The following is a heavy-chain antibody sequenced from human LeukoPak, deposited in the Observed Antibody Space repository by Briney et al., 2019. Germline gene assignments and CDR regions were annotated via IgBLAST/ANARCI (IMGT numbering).Heavy chain of an antibody. D-gene: IGHD2-2*01. V-gene: IGHV4-59*11. CDR1: GGSISSHY. Sequence: SETLSLTCTVSGGSISSHYWSWIRQPPGKGLEWIGYIYYSGSTNYNPSLKSRVTISVDTSKNQFSLKLSSVTAADTAVYYCARVPRSTSPIPNYYYYYMDVWGKGTTVTVSS. J-gene: IGHJ6*03. CDR3: ARVPRSTSPIPNYYYYYMDV. CDR2: IYYSGST.